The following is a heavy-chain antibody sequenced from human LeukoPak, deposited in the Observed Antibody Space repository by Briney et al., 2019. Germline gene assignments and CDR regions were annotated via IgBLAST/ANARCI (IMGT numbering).Heavy chain of an antibody. CDR1: KFAFNSYS. J-gene: IGHJ4*02. CDR2: ITSGSKYI. CDR3: ARDEETVAGLNGFDL. D-gene: IGHD6-13*01. V-gene: IGHV3-21*01. Sequence: GGSLRLSCVASKFAFNSYSMNWFRQAPGKGLEWLTSITSGSKYIFYGDSVKGRFTISRDNAENSLFLQMNSLRAEDTGVYYCARDEETVAGLNGFDLWGQGTLVTVSS.